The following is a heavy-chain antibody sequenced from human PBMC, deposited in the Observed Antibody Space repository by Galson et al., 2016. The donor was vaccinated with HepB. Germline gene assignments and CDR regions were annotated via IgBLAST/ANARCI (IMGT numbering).Heavy chain of an antibody. CDR1: GFSLGTTAVG. CDR3: AHFYGSGFYSWKSFDS. CDR2: IYWDDYE. D-gene: IGHD3-10*01. V-gene: IGHV2-5*02. J-gene: IGHJ4*02. Sequence: PALVKPTQTLTLTCTFSGFSLGTTAVGVGWIRQPPGQALTWLALIYWDDYEHYSPSLKTRLTITKDTSKNQVVLTMNNMDPMDTATYYCAHFYGSGFYSWKSFDSWGRGILVIVSS.